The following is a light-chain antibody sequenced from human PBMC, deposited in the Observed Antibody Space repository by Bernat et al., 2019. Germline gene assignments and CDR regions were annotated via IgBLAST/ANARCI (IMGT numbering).Light chain of an antibody. CDR2: GAS. CDR1: QGISSW. V-gene: IGKV1D-12*01. Sequence: DIQMTQSPSFVSASVGDRVTITCRASQGISSWLAWYQQKPGKAPKLLIYGASNLHSGVPSRFSGSGSGTDFTLSISSLQPEDCATYYCQQASSFPHTFGQGTKLEIK. CDR3: QQASSFPHT. J-gene: IGKJ2*01.